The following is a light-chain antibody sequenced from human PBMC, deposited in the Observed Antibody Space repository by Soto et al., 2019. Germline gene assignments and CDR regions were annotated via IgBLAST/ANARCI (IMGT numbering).Light chain of an antibody. CDR2: ATS. Sequence: DIQMTQSPSSLSASVGDRVTSTCRPSQNIGKFLNWYQQRPGKAPTALIHATSTLQSGVSSRFSGSGSDTDFTLTITSLQPEDFATYFCQQSLSSPLTFGGGTKVEL. CDR3: QQSLSSPLT. V-gene: IGKV1-39*01. J-gene: IGKJ4*01. CDR1: QNIGKF.